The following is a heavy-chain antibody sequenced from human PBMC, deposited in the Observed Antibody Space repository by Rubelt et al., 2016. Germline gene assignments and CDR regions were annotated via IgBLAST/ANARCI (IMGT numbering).Heavy chain of an antibody. V-gene: IGHV3-15*01. CDR2: IKTKADGGTT. D-gene: IGHD2-15*01. Sequence: EVQLVESGGNLVQPGGSLRVSCEASGFTFKNAWMSWVRQAPGKGLEWVGRIKTKADGGTTDYAAPGRGRFIVSRDDSKSTVSLQMNSLTTEDTAVYYCATGGHYFGSWTRGTLVTVSS. CDR3: ATGGHYFGS. J-gene: IGHJ4*02. CDR1: GFTFKNAW.